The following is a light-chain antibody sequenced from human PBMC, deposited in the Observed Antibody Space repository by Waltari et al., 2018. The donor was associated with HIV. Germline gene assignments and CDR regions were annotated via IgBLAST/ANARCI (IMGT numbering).Light chain of an antibody. V-gene: IGKV3-20*01. Sequence: ELVLTQTPGTLSLSPGESATLSCRASQSVNSSNLAWYQQKPGQAPRLLIYGASNRATGIPDRCSGSAAGTEFTLSINTVEPEDFVLYFCQQFGSSRFTFGPGTKVDF. CDR2: GAS. J-gene: IGKJ3*01. CDR1: QSVNSSN. CDR3: QQFGSSRFT.